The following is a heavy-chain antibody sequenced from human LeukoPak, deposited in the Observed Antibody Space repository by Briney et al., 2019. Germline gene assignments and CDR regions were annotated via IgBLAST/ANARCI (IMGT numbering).Heavy chain of an antibody. D-gene: IGHD2-2*01. CDR2: INPSGGST. Sequence: ASVKVSCKASGYTFTSYYMHWVRQAPGQGLEWMGIINPSGGSTSYAQEFQGRVTMTRDTSTSTVYMELSSLRSEDTAVYYCARGVYCSSTSCSTPYDYWSQGTLVTVSS. V-gene: IGHV1-46*01. J-gene: IGHJ4*02. CDR1: GYTFTSYY. CDR3: ARGVYCSSTSCSTPYDY.